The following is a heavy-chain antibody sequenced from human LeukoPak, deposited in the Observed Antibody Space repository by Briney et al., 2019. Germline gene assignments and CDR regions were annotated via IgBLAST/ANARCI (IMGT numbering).Heavy chain of an antibody. J-gene: IGHJ4*02. CDR1: GGSISSYY. CDR3: ARLLTAAGTATDY. CDR2: IYYSGST. D-gene: IGHD6-13*01. V-gene: IGHV4-59*12. Sequence: SETLSLTCAVSGGSISSYYWSWIRQPPGKGLEWIGYIYYSGSTNYNPSLKSRVTISVDTSKNQFSLKLSSVSAADTAVYYCARLLTAAGTATDYWGQGTLVTVSS.